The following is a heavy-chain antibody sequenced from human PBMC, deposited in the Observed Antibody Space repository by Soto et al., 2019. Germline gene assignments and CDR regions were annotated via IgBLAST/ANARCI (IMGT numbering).Heavy chain of an antibody. CDR2: IKQDGSEK. CDR3: ARHDIVLMVYATPGWFDP. J-gene: IGHJ5*02. CDR1: GFAFSSYW. D-gene: IGHD2-8*01. Sequence: PGGSLRLSCAASGFAFSSYWMSWVRQAPGKGLEWAANIKQDGSEKYYVDSVKGRFTISRDNAKNSLYLQMNSLRAEDTAVYYCARHDIVLMVYATPGWFDPWGQGTLVTVSS. V-gene: IGHV3-7*03.